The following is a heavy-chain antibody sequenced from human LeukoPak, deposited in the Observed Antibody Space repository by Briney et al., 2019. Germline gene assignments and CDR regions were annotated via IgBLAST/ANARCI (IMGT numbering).Heavy chain of an antibody. J-gene: IGHJ4*02. CDR2: IKSKTDSGTT. V-gene: IGHV3-15*07. CDR3: AKRGYDCSSTSCYYFDY. D-gene: IGHD2-2*01. CDR1: GFTFSNAW. Sequence: GGSLRLSCAASGFTFSNAWMSWVRQAPGKGLEWVGRIKSKTDSGTTDYAAPVKGRFTISRDDSKNTLYLQMNSLKTEDTAVYYCAKRGYDCSSTSCYYFDYWGQGTLVTVSS.